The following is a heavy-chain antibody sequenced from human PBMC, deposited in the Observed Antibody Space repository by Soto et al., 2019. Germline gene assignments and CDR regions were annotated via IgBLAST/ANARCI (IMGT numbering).Heavy chain of an antibody. D-gene: IGHD2-15*01. V-gene: IGHV1-3*01. CDR2: INAGNGNT. Sequence: QVQLVQSGAEVKKPGASVKVSCKASGYTFTSYAMHWVRQAPGQRLEWMGWINAGNGNTKYSQKFQGRVTITRDTSASTAYMELSSLRSEDTAVYYCARPYCSGGSCYPTNNYHYYYGMDVWGQGTTVTVSS. CDR1: GYTFTSYA. CDR3: ARPYCSGGSCYPTNNYHYYYGMDV. J-gene: IGHJ6*02.